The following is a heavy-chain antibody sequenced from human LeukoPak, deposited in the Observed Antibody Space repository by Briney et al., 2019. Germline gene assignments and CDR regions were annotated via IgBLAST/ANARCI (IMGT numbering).Heavy chain of an antibody. D-gene: IGHD3-3*01. CDR2: INPNSGDT. J-gene: IGHJ4*02. CDR1: GYTFTGYY. CDR3: ARDLSEDDFWSGSNY. V-gene: IGHV1-2*02. Sequence: ASVKVSCKASGYTFTGYYMHWVRQAPGQGLAWMGWINPNSGDTNYAQKFQGRVTMTRDTSISTAYMELSRLRSDDTAVYYCARDLSEDDFWSGSNYWGQGTLVTVSS.